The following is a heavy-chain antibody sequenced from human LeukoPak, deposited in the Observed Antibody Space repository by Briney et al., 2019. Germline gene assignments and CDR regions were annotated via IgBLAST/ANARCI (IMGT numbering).Heavy chain of an antibody. Sequence: GGSLRLPCAASGFTFSSYGMHWVRQAPGKGLEWVAVISYDGSNKYYADSVKGRFTISRDNSKNTLYLQMNSLRAEDTAVYYCNTYHFDYWGQGTLVTVSS. V-gene: IGHV3-30*03. D-gene: IGHD2-2*01. CDR2: ISYDGSNK. CDR3: NTYHFDY. J-gene: IGHJ4*02. CDR1: GFTFSSYG.